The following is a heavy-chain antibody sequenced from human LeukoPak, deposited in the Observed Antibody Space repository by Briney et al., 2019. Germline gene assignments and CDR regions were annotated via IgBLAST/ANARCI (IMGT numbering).Heavy chain of an antibody. J-gene: IGHJ4*02. CDR3: ARPRDPYYCDSSGYLDY. V-gene: IGHV1-69*13. CDR2: IIPIFGTA. D-gene: IGHD3-22*01. Sequence: SVKVSRKASGGTFSSYAISWVRQAPGQGLEWMGGIIPIFGTANYAQKFQGRVTITADESTSTAYMELSGLRSEDTAVYYCARPRDPYYCDSSGYLDYWGQGTLVTVSS. CDR1: GGTFSSYA.